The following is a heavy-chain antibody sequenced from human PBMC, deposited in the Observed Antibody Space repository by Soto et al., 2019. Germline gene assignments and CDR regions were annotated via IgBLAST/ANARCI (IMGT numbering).Heavy chain of an antibody. D-gene: IGHD3-22*01. CDR2: INAGNGNT. J-gene: IGHJ4*02. CDR1: GYAYTSYA. CDR3: ARDRVRNCYNSSGYLPNY. Sequence: VSVKGDCKASGYAYTSYAMHWVRQAPGQRLEWMGWINAGNGNTKYSQKFQGRVTITRDTSASTAYMELSSLRSEDTAVYYCARDRVRNCYNSSGYLPNYWGQGTLVTVSS. V-gene: IGHV1-3*01.